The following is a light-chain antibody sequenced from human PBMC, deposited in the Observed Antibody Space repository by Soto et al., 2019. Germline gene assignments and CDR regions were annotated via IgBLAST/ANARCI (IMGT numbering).Light chain of an antibody. Sequence: QSSLTQPASVSGSPGQSITLSCTGTSNDVGGYNIVSWYQQRPGKAPKLMIYDVSYRPSGVSNRFSGSKSGNTASLTISGLQAEDEGDYYCTSFTNGGTHVFGPGTRSPS. J-gene: IGLJ1*01. CDR2: DVS. V-gene: IGLV2-14*01. CDR3: TSFTNGGTHV. CDR1: SNDVGGYNI.